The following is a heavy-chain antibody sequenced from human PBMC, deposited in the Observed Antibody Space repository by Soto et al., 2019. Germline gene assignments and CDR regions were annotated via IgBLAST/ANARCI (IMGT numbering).Heavy chain of an antibody. CDR3: AKDGRGSGSHYNSFGY. D-gene: IGHD3-10*01. V-gene: IGHV3-53*01. CDR2: IYSTGTT. CDR1: GFTVGNNY. Sequence: EVQLVESGGGLIQPGGSLKLSCAASGFTVGNNYMSWVRQAPGKGLEWVSLIYSTGTTNYADSVKARFTASRDNAKNTLYLQMNSLRAEDTAVYYCAKDGRGSGSHYNSFGYWGQGTLVTVSS. J-gene: IGHJ4*02.